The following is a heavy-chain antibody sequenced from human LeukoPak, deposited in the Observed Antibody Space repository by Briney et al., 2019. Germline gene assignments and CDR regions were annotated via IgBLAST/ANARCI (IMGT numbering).Heavy chain of an antibody. CDR3: ARGPGRDGYRAWFDP. Sequence: SETLSLTCTVSGGSISSSSYFWGWIRQPPGKGLEWIGTIYRGGSTYYNPSLKSRVTISVDTSKNQFSLKLSSVTAADTAVYYCARGPGRDGYRAWFDPWGQGTLVTVSS. D-gene: IGHD5-24*01. CDR1: GGSISSSSYF. J-gene: IGHJ5*02. CDR2: IYRGGST. V-gene: IGHV4-39*07.